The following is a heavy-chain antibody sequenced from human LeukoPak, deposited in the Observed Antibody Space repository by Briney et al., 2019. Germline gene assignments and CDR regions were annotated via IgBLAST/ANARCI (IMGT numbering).Heavy chain of an antibody. J-gene: IGHJ4*02. CDR1: GYTFTSYG. D-gene: IGHD6-13*01. V-gene: IGHV1-18*01. CDR3: ARAGPGYSSSWSDY. CDR2: ISAYNGNT. Sequence: ASVKVSCKASGYTFTSYGISWVRPAPGQGLEWMGWISAYNGNTNYAQKLQGRVTMTTDTSTSTAYMELRSLRSDDTAVYYCARAGPGYSSSWSDYWGQGTLVTVSS.